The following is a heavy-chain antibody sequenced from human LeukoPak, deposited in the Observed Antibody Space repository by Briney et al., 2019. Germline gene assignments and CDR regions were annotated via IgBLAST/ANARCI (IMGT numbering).Heavy chain of an antibody. V-gene: IGHV4-59*08. CDR1: GGSLNNHY. Sequence: SETLSLTCTVSGGSLNNHYWSWIRQPPGKGLEWIGSIFYSGSTDSNPSLKGRVTISVDASKNQFSLKLSSVTAADTAMYFCARHYDSSAYWYYFGYWGQGTLVTVSS. CDR3: ARHYDSSAYWYYFGY. CDR2: IFYSGST. J-gene: IGHJ4*02. D-gene: IGHD3-22*01.